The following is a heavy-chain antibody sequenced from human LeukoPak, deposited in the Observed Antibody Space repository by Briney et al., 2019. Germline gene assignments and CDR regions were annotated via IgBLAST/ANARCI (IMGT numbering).Heavy chain of an antibody. CDR1: GGTFSSYP. D-gene: IGHD3-9*01. V-gene: IGHV1-69*04. Sequence: SVKVSCKASGGTFSSYPISWVRQAPGQGLEWMGRIIPILGIANYAQKFQGRVTITADKSTSTAYMELSSLRSEDTAVYYCARVGDILTGYSSQYYYYGMDVWGQGTTVTVSS. CDR3: ARVGDILTGYSSQYYYYGMDV. J-gene: IGHJ6*02. CDR2: IIPILGIA.